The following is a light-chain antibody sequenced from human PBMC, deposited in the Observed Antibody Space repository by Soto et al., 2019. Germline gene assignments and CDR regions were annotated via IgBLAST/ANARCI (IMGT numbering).Light chain of an antibody. J-gene: IGLJ1*01. CDR3: CSYAGSYTHV. Sequence: QSAVTQFRSVSGSPGQSGTIPCTGTSSDVGGYNLVSEYQQYPSKAPKLIIYDVTKRPSGVPDRCSGSKSGNTASLTISGLQTDDEAEYYCCSYAGSYTHVFGTGTKVTVL. CDR1: SSDVGGYNL. V-gene: IGLV2-11*01. CDR2: DVT.